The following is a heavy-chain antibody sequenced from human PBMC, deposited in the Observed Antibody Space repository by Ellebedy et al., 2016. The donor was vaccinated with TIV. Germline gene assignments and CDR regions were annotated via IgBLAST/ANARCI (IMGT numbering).Heavy chain of an antibody. Sequence: MPSETLSLTCTISGGSINNNYWSWIRQPPGKGLEWIGYIHNSGTTNYNPSLKSRVTISVNTSKNQFSLKLASVTAADTAVYYCARHLQRGVIPWRANNWFDPWGQGTLVTVSS. CDR3: ARHLQRGVIPWRANNWFDP. CDR1: GGSINNNY. CDR2: IHNSGTT. J-gene: IGHJ5*02. V-gene: IGHV4-59*08. D-gene: IGHD3-10*01.